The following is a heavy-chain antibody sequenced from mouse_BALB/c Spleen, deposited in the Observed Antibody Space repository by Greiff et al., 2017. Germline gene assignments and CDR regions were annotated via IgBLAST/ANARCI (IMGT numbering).Heavy chain of an antibody. V-gene: IGHV5-6*01. CDR1: GFTLSSYG. CDR3: ARHGIRYYGPWFAY. CDR2: ISSGGSNN. Sequence: EVKLVESGGDLVKPGGSLNLTCAASGFTLSSYGMSWVRQTPDKRLEWVATISSGGSNNYYPASVKGRFTIYRDNAKHTLYLLMSSLKSEDTAMYYCARHGIRYYGPWFAYWGQGTLVTVSA. D-gene: IGHD1-2*01. J-gene: IGHJ3*01.